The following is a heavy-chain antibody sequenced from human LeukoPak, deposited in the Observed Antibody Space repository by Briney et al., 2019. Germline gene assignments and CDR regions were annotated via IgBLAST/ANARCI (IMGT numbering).Heavy chain of an antibody. V-gene: IGHV1-69*05. CDR2: IIPIFGTT. J-gene: IGHJ4*02. CDR1: GGTFSSYA. Sequence: ASVKVSCKASGGTFSSYAISWVRQAPGQGLEWMGGIIPIFGTTNYAQKFKGRVTITRDESTSTAYMELSSLRSEDTAVYYCARGAGANWDFDYWGQGTLVTVSS. D-gene: IGHD7-27*01. CDR3: ARGAGANWDFDY.